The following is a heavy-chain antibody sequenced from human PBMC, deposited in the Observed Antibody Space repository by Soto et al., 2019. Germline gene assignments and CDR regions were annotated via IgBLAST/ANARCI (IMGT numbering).Heavy chain of an antibody. J-gene: IGHJ2*01. CDR2: IHYSRST. CDR1: GGSISSNGYY. V-gene: IGHV4-39*01. Sequence: SETLSLTCTVSGGSISSNGYYWGWIRQPPGKELERIGSIHYSRSTYYNQSLESQVTVSVDTSKNQFSLKLSSVTAADTAVYYCAVRMGFTVTSYIRGFDLWGRGTLGTVSS. D-gene: IGHD4-17*01. CDR3: AVRMGFTVTSYIRGFDL.